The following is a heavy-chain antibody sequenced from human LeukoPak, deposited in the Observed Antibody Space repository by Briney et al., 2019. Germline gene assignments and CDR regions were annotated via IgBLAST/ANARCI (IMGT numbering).Heavy chain of an antibody. CDR2: FDPEDGET. CDR1: GYTLTELS. J-gene: IGHJ6*02. D-gene: IGHD6-13*01. Sequence: ASVKVSCKVSGYTLTELSMHWVRQAPGKGLEWMGGFDPEDGETNYAQKFQGRVTMTEDTSTDTAYMELSSLRSEDTAVYYCATQTNRIAASGRVSYYYDMDVWGQGTTVTVSS. V-gene: IGHV1-24*01. CDR3: ATQTNRIAASGRVSYYYDMDV.